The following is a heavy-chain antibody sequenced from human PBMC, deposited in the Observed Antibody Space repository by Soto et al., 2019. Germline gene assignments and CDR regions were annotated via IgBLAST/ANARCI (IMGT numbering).Heavy chain of an antibody. CDR2: INAGNGNT. J-gene: IGHJ4*02. D-gene: IGHD6-13*01. CDR3: ARPRSSSWYSYYFDY. Sequence: GASVKVSCKASGYTFTSYAMHWVRQAPGQRLEWMGWINAGNGNTKYSQKFQGRVTITRDTSASTAYMELSSLRSEDTAVYYCARPRSSSWYSYYFDYWGQGTLVTVSS. V-gene: IGHV1-3*01. CDR1: GYTFTSYA.